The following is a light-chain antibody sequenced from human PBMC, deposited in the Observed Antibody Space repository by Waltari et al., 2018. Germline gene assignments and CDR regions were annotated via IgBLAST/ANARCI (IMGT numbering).Light chain of an antibody. V-gene: IGKV3-15*01. J-gene: IGKJ1*01. CDR3: QQYDNWPPWT. CDR2: AAS. Sequence: EIAMTQSPVTLSVSPADTATLSCRASQSISINLAWYQQKPGQAPRLLIYAASTRASGIPARFSGSGSGTEFTLTISSLQSEDFAVYYCQQYDNWPPWTFGQGTKV. CDR1: QSISIN.